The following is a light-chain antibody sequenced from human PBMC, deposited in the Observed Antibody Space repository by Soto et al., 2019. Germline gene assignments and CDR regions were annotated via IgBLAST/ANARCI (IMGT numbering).Light chain of an antibody. V-gene: IGKV1-9*01. J-gene: IGKJ3*01. CDR1: KGISTH. Sequence: DIQLTQSPSFLSASVGDRVTITCRASKGISTHFAWYQQKPGKAPSLLIYHASTLQSGVPSRFSGSQSGTEFTLIISSLQPDDFATYYCQQLYSYPFTFGPGTKVDVK. CDR2: HAS. CDR3: QQLYSYPFT.